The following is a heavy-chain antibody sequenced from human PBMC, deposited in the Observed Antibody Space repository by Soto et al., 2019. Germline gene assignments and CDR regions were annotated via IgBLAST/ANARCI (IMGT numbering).Heavy chain of an antibody. CDR3: AKATVLRFLEWFPVRGDYYYGMDV. CDR2: ISGSGGST. V-gene: IGHV3-23*01. Sequence: GGSLRLSCAASGFTFSSYAMSWVRQAPGKGLEWVSAISGSGGSTYYADSVKGRFTISRDNSKNTLYLQMNSLRAEDTAVYYCAKATVLRFLEWFPVRGDYYYGMDVWGQGTTVTVSS. D-gene: IGHD3-3*01. CDR1: GFTFSSYA. J-gene: IGHJ6*02.